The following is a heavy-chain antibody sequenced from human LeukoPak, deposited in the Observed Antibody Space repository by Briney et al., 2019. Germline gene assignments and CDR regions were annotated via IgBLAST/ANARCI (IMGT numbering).Heavy chain of an antibody. CDR3: ARRRYYDGSGYLE. D-gene: IGHD3-22*01. J-gene: IGHJ1*01. CDR1: GDSVSRSDSY. V-gene: IGHV4-39*01. CDR2: IYYSGRT. Sequence: SETLSLTCSVSGDSVSRSDSYWDWIRQPPGKGLEWIGTIYYSGRTYYSPSLKSRVTMSVDPSNNQFSLNLGSVTAADTAVYYCARRRYYDGSGYLERGQGTLLSVSS.